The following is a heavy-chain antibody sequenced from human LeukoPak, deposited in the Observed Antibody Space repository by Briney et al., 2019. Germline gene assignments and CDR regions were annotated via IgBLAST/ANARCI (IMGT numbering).Heavy chain of an antibody. V-gene: IGHV4-30-4*01. CDR1: GGSISSGDYY. CDR3: ARADSHYDFWSGTKNDAFDI. Sequence: SQTLSLTCTVSGGSISSGDYYWSWIRQPPGKGLEWIGYIYYSGSTYYNPSLKSRVTISVDRSKNQFSLKLSSVTAADTAVYYCARADSHYDFWSGTKNDAFDIWGQGTMVTVSS. J-gene: IGHJ3*02. D-gene: IGHD3-3*01. CDR2: IYYSGST.